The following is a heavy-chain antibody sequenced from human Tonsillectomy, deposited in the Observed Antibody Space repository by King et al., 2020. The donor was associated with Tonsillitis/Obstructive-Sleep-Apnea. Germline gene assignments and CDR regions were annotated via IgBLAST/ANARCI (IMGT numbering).Heavy chain of an antibody. J-gene: IGHJ5*02. CDR2: ISAYHGDT. CDR3: ARXXXXSRYXXVNXXDX. V-gene: IGHV1-18*01. Sequence: VQLVQSXXEVRKPGASVKVSCKASGYTFTTYGITWVRQAPGQGLEWMGWISAYHGDTKYAQNFQGRVTITTDTSTSTAYMELRSLRSDDTAVYYCARXXXXSRYXXVNXXDXXXXXTXVTVXS. CDR1: GYTFTTYG.